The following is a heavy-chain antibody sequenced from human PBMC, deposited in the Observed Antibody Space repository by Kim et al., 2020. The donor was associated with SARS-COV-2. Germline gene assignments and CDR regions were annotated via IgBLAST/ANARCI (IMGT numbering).Heavy chain of an antibody. CDR1: GFTFSSYG. V-gene: IGHV3-33*01. Sequence: GGSLRLSCAASGFTFSSYGMHWVRQAPGKGLEWVAVIWYDGSNKYYAYSVKGRVTISRASANNTLYLQMNILRAEDTAVDYCARARAAYNCYYSGVDF. J-gene: IGHJ6*01. CDR2: IWYDGSNK. CDR3: ARARAAYNCYYSGVDF. D-gene: IGHD1-20*01.